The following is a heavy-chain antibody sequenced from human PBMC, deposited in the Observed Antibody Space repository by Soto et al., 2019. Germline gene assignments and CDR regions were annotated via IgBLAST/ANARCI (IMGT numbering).Heavy chain of an antibody. V-gene: IGHV4-31*03. J-gene: IGHJ3*02. CDR2: IYYSGST. D-gene: IGHD3-10*01. CDR1: GGSISSGGYY. CDR3: ARDGGITMVRHQSPDAFDI. Sequence: SETLSLTCTVSGGSISSGGYYWSWIRQHPGKGLEWIGYIYYSGSTYYNPSLKSRVTISVDTSKNQFSLKLSSVTAADTAVYYCARDGGITMVRHQSPDAFDIWGQGTMVTVSS.